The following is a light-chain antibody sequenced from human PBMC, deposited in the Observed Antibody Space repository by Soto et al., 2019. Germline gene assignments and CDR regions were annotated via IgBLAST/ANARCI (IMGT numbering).Light chain of an antibody. V-gene: IGKV3-20*01. Sequence: EIVLTQSPGTLSLSPGERATLSCRASQSVSSSYLAWYQQKPGQAPRLLIYGASSRATGIPDRFSGSGSGTDCTLTISRLEPEDFAVYYCQQYGSSPGITFGGGTKVEIK. J-gene: IGKJ4*01. CDR3: QQYGSSPGIT. CDR2: GAS. CDR1: QSVSSSY.